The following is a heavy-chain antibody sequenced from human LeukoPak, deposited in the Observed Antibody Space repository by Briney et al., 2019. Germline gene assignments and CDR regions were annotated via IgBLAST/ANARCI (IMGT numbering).Heavy chain of an antibody. CDR2: IIPIFGTA. D-gene: IGHD6-19*01. CDR1: GGTFSSYA. Sequence: SVKVSCKASGGTFSSYAISWVRQAPGQGLEWMGRIIPIFGTANYAQKFQGRVTITTDESTSTAYMELSSLRSEDTAVYYCAREVQQWLGYDAFDIWGQGTMVTVSS. CDR3: AREVQQWLGYDAFDI. V-gene: IGHV1-69*05. J-gene: IGHJ3*02.